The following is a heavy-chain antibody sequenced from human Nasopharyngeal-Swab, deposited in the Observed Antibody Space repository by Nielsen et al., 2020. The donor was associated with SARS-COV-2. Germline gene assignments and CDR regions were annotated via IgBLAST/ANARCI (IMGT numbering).Heavy chain of an antibody. CDR1: GGSISSGDYY. J-gene: IGHJ4*02. V-gene: IGHV4-30-4*03. D-gene: IGHD4-17*01. CDR3: QATRLTTVTTFDY. Sequence: SETLSLTCTVSGGSISSGDYYWSWIRQPPGKGLEWIGYIYYSGSTYYNPSLKSRVTISVDRSKNQFSLKLSSVTAADTAVYYCQATRLTTVTTFDYWGQGTLVTVSS. CDR2: IYYSGST.